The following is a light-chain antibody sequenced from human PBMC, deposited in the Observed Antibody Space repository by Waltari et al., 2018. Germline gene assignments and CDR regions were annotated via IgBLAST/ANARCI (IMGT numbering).Light chain of an antibody. CDR3: QQRANWPPLT. CDR2: HAS. J-gene: IGKJ4*01. Sequence: EIVLTQSPATLSLSPGERATLSCRASQSVSNFLAWYQQKPGQAPRLLIYHASNRATGIPVRFSGRGSGTDFTLTISSLEPGDSAVYYCQQRANWPPLTFGGGTRVEI. CDR1: QSVSNF. V-gene: IGKV3-11*01.